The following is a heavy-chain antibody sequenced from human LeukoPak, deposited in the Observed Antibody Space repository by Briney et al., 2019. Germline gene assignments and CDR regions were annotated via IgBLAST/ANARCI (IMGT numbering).Heavy chain of an antibody. J-gene: IGHJ6*03. CDR3: ARGLYPPYDFWSGSKGNYYYMDV. CDR2: INHSGST. CDR1: GGSFSGYY. Sequence: PSETLSLTCAVYGGSFSGYYWSWIRQPPGKGLEWIGEINHSGSTNYNPSLKSRVTISVDTSKNQFSLKLSSVTAADTAVYSCARGLYPPYDFWSGSKGNYYYMDVWGKGTTVTVSS. D-gene: IGHD3-3*01. V-gene: IGHV4-34*01.